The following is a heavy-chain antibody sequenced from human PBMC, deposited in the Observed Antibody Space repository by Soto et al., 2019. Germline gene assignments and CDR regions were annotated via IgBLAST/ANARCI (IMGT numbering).Heavy chain of an antibody. CDR3: ATKGRWYVDYYYYGIDV. V-gene: IGHV1-24*01. Sequence: ASVKVSCKVSGYTLTELSMHWVRQAPGKGLEWMGGFDPEDGETIYAQKFQGRVTMTEDTSTDTAYMELSSLRSEDTAVYYCATKGRWYVDYYYYGIDVWGQGTTVTVSS. CDR1: GYTLTELS. CDR2: FDPEDGET. D-gene: IGHD6-13*01. J-gene: IGHJ6*02.